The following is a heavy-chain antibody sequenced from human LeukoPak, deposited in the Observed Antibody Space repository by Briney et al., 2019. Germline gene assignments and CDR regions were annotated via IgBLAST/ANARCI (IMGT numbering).Heavy chain of an antibody. D-gene: IGHD3-22*01. CDR3: ARQYYYDSSGYYYNWFDP. CDR1: GYSFTSYW. Sequence: GESLKISCKGSGYSFTSYWIGWVRQMPGKGLEWMGIIYPGDPDTRYSPSFQGQVTISADKSISTAYLQWSSLKASDTAMYYCARQYYYDSSGYYYNWFDPWGQGTLVTVSS. V-gene: IGHV5-51*01. CDR2: IYPGDPDT. J-gene: IGHJ5*02.